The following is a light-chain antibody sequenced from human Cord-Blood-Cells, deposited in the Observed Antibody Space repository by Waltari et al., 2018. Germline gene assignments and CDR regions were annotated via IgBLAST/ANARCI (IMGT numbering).Light chain of an antibody. CDR2: AAS. CDR1: QSISSY. V-gene: IGKV1-39*01. Sequence: DPQMTQSPSSLSASVGDRVTITCRASQSISSYLNWYKQKPGKAPNILIYAASSLQSGVPSRFSGSGSGTDFTLTISSLQPEDCATYYCQQSDSTPFTFGPGTKVDIK. CDR3: QQSDSTPFT. J-gene: IGKJ3*01.